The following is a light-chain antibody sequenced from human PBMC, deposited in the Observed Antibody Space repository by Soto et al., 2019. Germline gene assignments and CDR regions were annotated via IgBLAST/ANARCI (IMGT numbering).Light chain of an antibody. CDR1: NIGSKS. CDR3: QVWDISSDQYL. Sequence: SYELTQPPSVSVAPGQTARITCGGNNIGSKSVHWYQQRPGQAPVLVLYDDSNRPSGIPERFSGSNSGSTATLTIRSVEAGDEADYFCQVWDISSDQYLFGTGTKLTVL. J-gene: IGLJ1*01. V-gene: IGLV3-21*02. CDR2: DDS.